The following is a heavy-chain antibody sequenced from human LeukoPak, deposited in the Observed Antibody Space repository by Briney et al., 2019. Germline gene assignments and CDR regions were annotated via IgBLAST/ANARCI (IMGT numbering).Heavy chain of an antibody. CDR1: GFTFSSYW. D-gene: IGHD3-10*01. V-gene: IGHV3-7*04. CDR2: IKQDGSEK. CDR3: ARAVKGALWLVDGFDL. J-gene: IGHJ5*02. Sequence: GGSLRLSCAASGFTFSSYWMSWVRQALGKGLEWVANIKQDGSEKYYVDSVKGRFTISRDNAKNSLFLQMNSLRAEDTAVYYCARAVKGALWLVDGFDLWGRGTLVTVSS.